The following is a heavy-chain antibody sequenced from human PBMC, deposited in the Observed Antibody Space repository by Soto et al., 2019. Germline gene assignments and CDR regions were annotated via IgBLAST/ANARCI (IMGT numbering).Heavy chain of an antibody. J-gene: IGHJ5*02. CDR1: GFPFGSHG. V-gene: IGHV3-33*01. D-gene: IGHD6-13*01. CDR2: IWYDGSHK. CDR3: ASDVAAAGAARRLDP. Sequence: QVQVVESGGGVVQSGRSLRLSCEASGFPFGSHGMHWVRQAPGKGLEWVAFIWYDGSHKEYAASVRGRFSISKDDSKNTLYLKMDNLRGEDPAIYYCASDVAAAGAARRLDPWGQVTVVSVSS.